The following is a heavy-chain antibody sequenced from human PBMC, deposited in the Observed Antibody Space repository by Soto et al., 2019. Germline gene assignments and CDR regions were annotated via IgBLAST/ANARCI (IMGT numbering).Heavy chain of an antibody. J-gene: IGHJ4*02. D-gene: IGHD3-22*01. CDR1: GGSISSYY. V-gene: IGHV4-59*01. Sequence: SETLSLTCTVSGGSISSYYWSWIRQPPEKGLEWIGYIYYSGSTNYNPSLKSRVTISVDTSKNQFSLKLSSVTAADTAVYYCARAGLSVTTGVFDYWGQGTLVTVSS. CDR3: ARAGLSVTTGVFDY. CDR2: IYYSGST.